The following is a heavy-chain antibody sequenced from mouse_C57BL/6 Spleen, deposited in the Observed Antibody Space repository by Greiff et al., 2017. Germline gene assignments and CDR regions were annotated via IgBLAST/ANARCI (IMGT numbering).Heavy chain of an antibody. V-gene: IGHV1-26*01. Sequence: VQLQQSGPELVKPGASVKISCKASGYTFTDYYMTWVKQSHGKSLEWIGDINPNNGGTSYNQKFKGKATLTVDKSSSTAYLELRSLTSEDSAVYYCARPGTSLFDYWGQGTTLTVSS. J-gene: IGHJ2*01. CDR2: INPNNGGT. CDR3: ARPGTSLFDY. CDR1: GYTFTDYY. D-gene: IGHD4-1*01.